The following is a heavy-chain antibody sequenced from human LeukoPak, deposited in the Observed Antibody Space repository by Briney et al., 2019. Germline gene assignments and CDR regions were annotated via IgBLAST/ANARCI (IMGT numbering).Heavy chain of an antibody. Sequence: GGSLRLSCAACGFTFSSYSINCDRQAPGKGLEWVSLISSSSSSIFYADSVKGRFTISRDSAKNSLYLQMNSLRGEDTAEYYCARTPPGGWYGSLDYWRQGTLVTVSS. CDR1: GFTFSSYS. D-gene: IGHD6-19*01. CDR2: ISSSSSSI. V-gene: IGHV3-21*01. CDR3: ARTPPGGWYGSLDY. J-gene: IGHJ4*02.